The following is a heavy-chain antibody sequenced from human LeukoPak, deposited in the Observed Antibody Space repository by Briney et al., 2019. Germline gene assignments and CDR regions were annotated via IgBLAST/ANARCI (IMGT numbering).Heavy chain of an antibody. V-gene: IGHV1-3*01. J-gene: IGHJ4*02. CDR2: INAGNGNT. D-gene: IGHD3-10*01. Sequence: ASVKVSCRASGYTFTDYYIHWVRQAPGQRLEWMGWINAGNGNTKYSQKFQGRVTITRDTSASTAYMELSSLRSEDTAVYYCARVLYYGSGSYYNLDYWGQGTLVTVSS. CDR1: GYTFTDYY. CDR3: ARVLYYGSGSYYNLDY.